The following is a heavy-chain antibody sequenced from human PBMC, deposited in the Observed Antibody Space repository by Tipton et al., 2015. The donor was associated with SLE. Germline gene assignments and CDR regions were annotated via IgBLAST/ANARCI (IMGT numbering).Heavy chain of an antibody. J-gene: IGHJ5*01. V-gene: IGHV4-34*01. Sequence: TLSLTCAVYGGSFSGYYWTWIRQPPGKGLEWIGEINHSGSTNYNPSLKSRVTISLDTSKNQFSLKLSSVTAADTAVYYCVRGGGSSSGRWFDPWGRGTLVTVSS. CDR2: INHSGST. CDR1: GGSFSGYY. D-gene: IGHD3-10*01. CDR3: VRGGGSSSGRWFDP.